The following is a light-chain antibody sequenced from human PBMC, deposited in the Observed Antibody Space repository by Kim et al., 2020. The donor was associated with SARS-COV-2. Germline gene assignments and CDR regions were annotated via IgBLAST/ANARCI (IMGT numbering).Light chain of an antibody. J-gene: IGKJ3*01. CDR2: LGS. V-gene: IGKV2-28*01. CDR1: QSLLHRNGYNY. CDR3: MQNLQTPFT. Sequence: DIVMTQSPLSLPVTPGEPASISCRSSQSLLHRNGYNYLDWYLQKPGQSPQLLIYLGSNRASGVPDRFSGSASGTDFTLKISRVEAEDVGVYYCMQNLQTPFTFGPGTKVDIK.